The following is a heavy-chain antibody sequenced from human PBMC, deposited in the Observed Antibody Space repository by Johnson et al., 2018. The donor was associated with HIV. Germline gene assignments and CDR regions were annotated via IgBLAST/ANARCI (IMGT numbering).Heavy chain of an antibody. CDR2: VSSGGSSI. CDR3: ARGVTYNWSPDRIGRAFDI. D-gene: IGHD1-20*01. Sequence: EQLVESGGGLVQPGGSLRLSCAASGFTFSSYWMSWVRQAPGKGLEWISYVSSGGSSIYYADYVRGRFTISRDNAKNSLFLQLNRLRAGDTGVYYCARGVTYNWSPDRIGRAFDIWGQGTMVPVSS. V-gene: IGHV3-48*04. J-gene: IGHJ3*02. CDR1: GFTFSSYW.